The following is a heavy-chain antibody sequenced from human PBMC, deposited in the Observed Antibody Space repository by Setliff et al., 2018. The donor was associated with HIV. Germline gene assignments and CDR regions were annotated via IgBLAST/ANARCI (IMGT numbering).Heavy chain of an antibody. CDR2: INTQTGSP. J-gene: IGHJ5*02. D-gene: IGHD4-17*01. CDR3: ARALYGDYGGDLNWLDP. CDR1: GYTFINYA. V-gene: IGHV7-4-1*02. Sequence: ASVKVSCKASGYTFINYAMNWVRQAPGQGLEWVGWINTQTGSPTYAQAFTGRFVFSVDTSVTTAYLQISGLKADDTAVYYCARALYGDYGGDLNWLDPWGQGTLVTVSS.